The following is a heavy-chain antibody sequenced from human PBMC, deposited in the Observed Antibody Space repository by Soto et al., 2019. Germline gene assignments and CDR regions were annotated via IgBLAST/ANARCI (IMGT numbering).Heavy chain of an antibody. CDR2: LYYTGST. CDR3: ASFRGLPTYNLDY. CDR1: GGSISRGGYY. V-gene: IGHV4-31*03. D-gene: IGHD3-10*01. Sequence: QVQLQESGPGLVKPSQTLSLTCSVSGGSISRGGYYWSWIRQHPGKCLEWIGYLYYTGSTSYNPSLNSRLALSVDTSKNQFSLKLSSVTAADTAVYYCASFRGLPTYNLDYWVQGTLVTVSS. J-gene: IGHJ4*02.